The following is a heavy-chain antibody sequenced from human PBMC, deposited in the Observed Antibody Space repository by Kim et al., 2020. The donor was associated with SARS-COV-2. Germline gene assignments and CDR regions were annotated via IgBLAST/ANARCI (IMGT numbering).Heavy chain of an antibody. CDR3: TKRGGYTSSWDDY. V-gene: IGHV3-23*01. D-gene: IGHD6-13*01. Sequence: YADSVKGRFTISRDNSKKGLYLQMRNLRAEDTAVYYCTKRGGYTSSWDDYWGQGTLVTVSS. J-gene: IGHJ4*02.